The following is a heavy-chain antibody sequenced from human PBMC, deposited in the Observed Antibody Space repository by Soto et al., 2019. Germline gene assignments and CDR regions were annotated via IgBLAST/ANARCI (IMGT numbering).Heavy chain of an antibody. V-gene: IGHV1-3*05. Sequence: QVQLVQSGAEEKKPGASVKVSCKTSGYTFSSYAMHWVRQAPGQRLEWMGWINAGNGNTKYSQKXQXXXTXARDTSASTAYMELSSLRSEDTAVYYCARGGPPIDYWGQGPLVTVSS. CDR2: INAGNGNT. D-gene: IGHD3-10*01. J-gene: IGHJ4*02. CDR1: GYTFSSYA. CDR3: ARGGPPIDY.